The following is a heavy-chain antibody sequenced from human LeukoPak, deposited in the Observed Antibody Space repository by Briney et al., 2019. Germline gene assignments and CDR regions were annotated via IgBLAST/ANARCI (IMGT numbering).Heavy chain of an antibody. CDR1: GFNFDRYT. Sequence: GGSLRLSCATSGFNFDRYTIHWVRQAPGKGLEWVAVIWYDGSNKYYADSVKGRFTISRDNSKNTLYLQMNSLRAEDTAVYYCASSGSYRFDYWGQGTLVTVSS. J-gene: IGHJ4*02. CDR3: ASSGSYRFDY. D-gene: IGHD1-26*01. V-gene: IGHV3-33*08. CDR2: IWYDGSNK.